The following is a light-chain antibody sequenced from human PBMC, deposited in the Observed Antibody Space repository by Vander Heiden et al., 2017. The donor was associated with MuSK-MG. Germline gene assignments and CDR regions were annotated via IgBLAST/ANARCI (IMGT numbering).Light chain of an antibody. CDR1: QSVNRN. Sequence: EIVMTQSPATLSVSPGEKATLSCRASQSVNRNLAWYQQKPGQAPRLLIHAASTRATGLPARFTASGSGTEFTLSISTLQSEDFAVYFCHQYNNWPGTFGQGTKVEIK. CDR3: HQYNNWPGT. V-gene: IGKV3-15*01. CDR2: AAS. J-gene: IGKJ1*01.